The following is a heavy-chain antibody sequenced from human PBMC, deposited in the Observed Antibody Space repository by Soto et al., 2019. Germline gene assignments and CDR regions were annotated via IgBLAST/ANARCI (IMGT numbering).Heavy chain of an antibody. Sequence: PSETLSLTCAVSGGSISSSNWWSWVRQPPGKGLEWIGEIYHSGSTNYNPSLKSRVTISVDKSKNQFSLKLSSVTAADTAVYYCARDKGVLWFGESNGAFDIWGQGTMVTVSS. CDR1: GGSISSSNW. D-gene: IGHD3-10*01. J-gene: IGHJ3*02. V-gene: IGHV4-4*02. CDR2: IYHSGST. CDR3: ARDKGVLWFGESNGAFDI.